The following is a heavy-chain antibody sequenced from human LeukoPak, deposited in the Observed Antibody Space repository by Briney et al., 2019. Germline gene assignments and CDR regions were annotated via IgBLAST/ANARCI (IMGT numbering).Heavy chain of an antibody. J-gene: IGHJ5*02. CDR3: AKWFTTATTNWFDP. CDR1: GFTFSSYA. V-gene: IGHV3-30*04. CDR2: ISYDGSNK. Sequence: GRSLRLSCAASGFTFSSYAMHWVRQAPGKGLEWVAVISYDGSNKYYADSVKGRFTISRDNSKNTLYLQMNSLRAEDTAVYYCAKWFTTATTNWFDPWGQGTLVTVSS. D-gene: IGHD1-1*01.